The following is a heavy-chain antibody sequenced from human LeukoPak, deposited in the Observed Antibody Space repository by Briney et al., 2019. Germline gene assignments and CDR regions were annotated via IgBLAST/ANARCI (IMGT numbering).Heavy chain of an antibody. Sequence: GGSLRLSCAASGFTVSSNYMSWVRQAPGKGLEWVSVIYSGGSTYYADSVKGRFTISRDNSKNTLYLQMNSLRAEDTAVYYCAREVPDYYDSSGYWYFNLWGRGTLVTVSS. V-gene: IGHV3-53*01. CDR2: IYSGGST. J-gene: IGHJ2*01. D-gene: IGHD3-22*01. CDR1: GFTVSSNY. CDR3: AREVPDYYDSSGYWYFNL.